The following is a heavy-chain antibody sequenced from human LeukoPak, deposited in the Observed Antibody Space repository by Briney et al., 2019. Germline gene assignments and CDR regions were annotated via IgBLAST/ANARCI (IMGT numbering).Heavy chain of an antibody. CDR3: ARVIRGEENPTFDI. J-gene: IGHJ3*02. V-gene: IGHV4-30-4*08. CDR1: GGSISSGDYY. D-gene: IGHD3-10*01. Sequence: PSETLSLTCTVSGGSISSGDYYWSWIRQPPGKGLEWIGYIYYSGTTYYNLSLRSRVSISVDTSKNQFSLKLSSVTAADTAAFYCARVIRGEENPTFDIWGQGTMVTVSS. CDR2: IYYSGTT.